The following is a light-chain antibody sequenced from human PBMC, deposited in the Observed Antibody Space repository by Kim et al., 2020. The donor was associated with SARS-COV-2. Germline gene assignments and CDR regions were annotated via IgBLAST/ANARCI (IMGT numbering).Light chain of an antibody. CDR3: SSYTSSSTQV. V-gene: IGLV2-14*03. CDR1: SSDVGGYNY. Sequence: GHSITISYTGTSSDVGGYNYVSWYQQHPGKAPKLMIYDVSTRPSGVSNRFSGSKSGNTASLTISGLQAEDEADYYCSSYTSSSTQVFGTGTKVTVL. CDR2: DVS. J-gene: IGLJ1*01.